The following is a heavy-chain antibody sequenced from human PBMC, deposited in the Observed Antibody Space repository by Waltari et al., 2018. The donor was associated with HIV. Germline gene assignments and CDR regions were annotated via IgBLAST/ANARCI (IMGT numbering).Heavy chain of an antibody. J-gene: IGHJ3*02. CDR3: AILSGSFDI. CDR2: ISHDGGNK. V-gene: IGHV3-30-3*01. D-gene: IGHD1-20*01. Sequence: QVHLVESGGGVVQPGGSLRLSCAASGFPFNSYAIHWVRQAPGKGLDCVAVISHDGGNKYYADSVKGRFIISRDNSKNTLYLQLNSLRAEDKAVYYCAILSGSFDIWGQGTRVSVSS. CDR1: GFPFNSYA.